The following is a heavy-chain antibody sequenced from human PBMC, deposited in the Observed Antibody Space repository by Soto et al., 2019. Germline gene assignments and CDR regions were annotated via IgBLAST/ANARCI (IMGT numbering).Heavy chain of an antibody. V-gene: IGHV1-18*01. Sequence: ASVKVSCKASGYTFTSYGISWVRQAPGQGLEWMGWISAYNGNTNYAQKFQGKVTMTTDTSTSTAYMELRSLRSDDTAVYYCASPRVGYYDSSGYDAFDIWGQGTMVTVSS. J-gene: IGHJ3*02. CDR1: GYTFTSYG. D-gene: IGHD3-22*01. CDR3: ASPRVGYYDSSGYDAFDI. CDR2: ISAYNGNT.